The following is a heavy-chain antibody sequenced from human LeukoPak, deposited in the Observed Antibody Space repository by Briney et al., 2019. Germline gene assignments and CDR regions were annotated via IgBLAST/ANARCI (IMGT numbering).Heavy chain of an antibody. D-gene: IGHD6-13*01. J-gene: IGHJ4*02. Sequence: PGGSLRLSCAASGFTFSSYGMHWGRQAPGKGLEWVAVIWYDGSNKYYADSVKGRFTISRDNSKNTLYLQMNSLRAEDTAVYYCARASIAAAAPDYWGQGTLVTVSS. CDR3: ARASIAAAAPDY. CDR1: GFTFSSYG. V-gene: IGHV3-33*01. CDR2: IWYDGSNK.